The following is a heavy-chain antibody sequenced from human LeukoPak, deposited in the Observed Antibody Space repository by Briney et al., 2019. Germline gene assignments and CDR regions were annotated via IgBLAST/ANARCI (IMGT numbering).Heavy chain of an antibody. Sequence: ASVKVSCKASGYTFTVYHMLWMRQAPGQGLEWMGWINPNSGGTKYAQKVQEWVTMTRDTSTSTAYMELNRLRSDDTGVYYCARAALSDYFGSGSYVDYWGQGTLVTVSS. V-gene: IGHV1-2*04. CDR2: INPNSGGT. CDR3: ARAALSDYFGSGSYVDY. D-gene: IGHD3-10*01. CDR1: GYTFTVYH. J-gene: IGHJ4*02.